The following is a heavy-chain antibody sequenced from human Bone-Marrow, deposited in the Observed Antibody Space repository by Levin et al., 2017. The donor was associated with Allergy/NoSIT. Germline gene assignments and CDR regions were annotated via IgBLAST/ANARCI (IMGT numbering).Heavy chain of an antibody. V-gene: IGHV3-30*18. Sequence: PGGSLRLSCAASGFTFSSYGMHWVRQAPGKGLEWVAVISYDGSNKYYADSVKGRFTISRDNSKNTLYLQMNSLRAEDTAVYYCANLGGGDVLRYFDWWDYYYMDVWGKGTTVTVSS. CDR3: ANLGGGDVLRYFDWWDYYYMDV. CDR1: GFTFSSYG. CDR2: ISYDGSNK. J-gene: IGHJ6*03. D-gene: IGHD3-9*01.